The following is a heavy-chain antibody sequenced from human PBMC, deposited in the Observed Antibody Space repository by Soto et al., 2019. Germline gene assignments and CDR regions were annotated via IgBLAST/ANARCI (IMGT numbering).Heavy chain of an antibody. Sequence: EGQVLESGGGLVQPGGSLRLTCVASGFTFSTYGLSWVRQSPGKGLVWVSSISGDGFTTDYADSVKGRFTISRDNSKNTLFLKMNSLRAEDAAVYFWVGSVYCRGDCYWQFDPWGQGTLVTVSS. CDR3: VGSVYCRGDCYWQFDP. J-gene: IGHJ5*02. CDR1: GFTFSTYG. V-gene: IGHV3-23*01. D-gene: IGHD2-21*02. CDR2: ISGDGFTT.